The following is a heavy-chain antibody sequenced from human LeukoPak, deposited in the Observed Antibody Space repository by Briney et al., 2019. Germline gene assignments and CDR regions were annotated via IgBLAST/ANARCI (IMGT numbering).Heavy chain of an antibody. CDR3: AKSYSSSFEFDY. CDR1: GFTFSSYA. Sequence: GGSLRLSCAASGFTFSSYAMSWVRQAPGKGLEWVSAISGSGGSTYYADSMKGRFTISRDNSKNTLYLQMNSLRAEDTAVYYCAKSYSSSFEFDYWGQGTLVTVSS. D-gene: IGHD6-13*01. CDR2: ISGSGGST. V-gene: IGHV3-23*01. J-gene: IGHJ4*02.